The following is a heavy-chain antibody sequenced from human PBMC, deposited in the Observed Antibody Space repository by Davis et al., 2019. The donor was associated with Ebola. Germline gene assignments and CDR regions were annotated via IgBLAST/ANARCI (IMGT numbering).Heavy chain of an antibody. D-gene: IGHD3-22*01. V-gene: IGHV6-1*01. CDR2: TYYRSKWYN. CDR1: GDSVSSNSAA. J-gene: IGHJ3*02. CDR3: ARDLWVHTYYYDSSGYSTDAFDI. Sequence: PSETLSLTCAISGDSVSSNSAAWNWIRQSPSRGLEWLGRTYYRSKWYNDYAVSVKSRITINPDTSKNQFSLQLNSVTPEDTAVYYCARDLWVHTYYYDSSGYSTDAFDIWGQGTMVTVSS.